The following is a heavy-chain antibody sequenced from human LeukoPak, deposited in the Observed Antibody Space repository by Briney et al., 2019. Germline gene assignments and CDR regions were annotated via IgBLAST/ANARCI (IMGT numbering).Heavy chain of an antibody. J-gene: IGHJ4*02. CDR1: GGTFSSYA. CDR2: IIPILGIA. D-gene: IGHD3-16*01. CDR3: ARGPRVGMITFGGVTNIDY. Sequence: SLKLSCKASGGTFSSYAISWVRQAPGQGLEWMGRIIPILGIANYAQKFQGRVTITADKSTSTAYMELSSLRSDDTAVYYCARGPRVGMITFGGVTNIDYWGQGTLVTVSS. V-gene: IGHV1-69*04.